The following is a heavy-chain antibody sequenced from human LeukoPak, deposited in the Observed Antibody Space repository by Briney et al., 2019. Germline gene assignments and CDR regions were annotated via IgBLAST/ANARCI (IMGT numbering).Heavy chain of an antibody. CDR2: INHSGST. Sequence: SETLSLPCAVYGGSFSGYYWSWIRQPPGKGLEWIGEINHSGSTNYNPSLKSRVTISVDTSKNQFSLKLSSVTAADTAVYYCARHGLLQWLAYNWFDPWGQGTLVTVSS. D-gene: IGHD6-19*01. J-gene: IGHJ5*02. CDR3: ARHGLLQWLAYNWFDP. V-gene: IGHV4-34*01. CDR1: GGSFSGYY.